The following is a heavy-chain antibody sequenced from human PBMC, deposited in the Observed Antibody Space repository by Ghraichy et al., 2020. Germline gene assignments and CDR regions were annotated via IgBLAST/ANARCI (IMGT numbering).Heavy chain of an antibody. D-gene: IGHD3-22*01. J-gene: IGHJ3*02. V-gene: IGHV5-51*01. CDR2: IYPGDSDT. CDR3: ARSFGREDYYDSSGYYAPGAFDI. CDR1: GYSFTSYW. Sequence: GESLNISCKGSGYSFTSYWIGWVRQMPGKGLEWMGIIYPGDSDTRYSPSFQGQVTISADKSISTAYLQWSSLKASDTAMYYCARSFGREDYYDSSGYYAPGAFDIWGQGTMVTVSS.